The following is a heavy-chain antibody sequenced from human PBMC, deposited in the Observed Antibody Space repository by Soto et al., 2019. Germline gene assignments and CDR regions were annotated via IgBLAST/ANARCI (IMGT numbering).Heavy chain of an antibody. CDR1: GGTFSSYA. V-gene: IGHV1-69*12. Sequence: QVQLVQSGAEVKKPGSSVKVSCKASGGTFSSYAISWVRQAPGQGLEWMGGIIPIFGTANYAQKFQGRVTITADESTSTAYMEQRRLRSEDPAVYYCARDRDSSSWYGYWFDPWGQGTLVTVSS. CDR2: IIPIFGTA. J-gene: IGHJ5*02. CDR3: ARDRDSSSWYGYWFDP. D-gene: IGHD6-13*01.